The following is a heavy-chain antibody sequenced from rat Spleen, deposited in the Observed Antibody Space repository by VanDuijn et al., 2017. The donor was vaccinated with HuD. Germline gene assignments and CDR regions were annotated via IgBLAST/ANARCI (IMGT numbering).Heavy chain of an antibody. CDR3: ARLRPFGVPRENVMDA. V-gene: IGHV5-22*01. CDR2: IRYEGSST. J-gene: IGHJ4*01. Sequence: EVQLVESGGGLVQTGRSLKLSCAASGFTFSDYYMAWVRQAPKKGLEWVASIRYEGSSTFYGDSGKGRFTISRDNAKNTQYLQMDSLRSEDTATYYCARLRPFGVPRENVMDAWGQGASVTVSS. D-gene: IGHD4-3*01. CDR1: GFTFSDYY.